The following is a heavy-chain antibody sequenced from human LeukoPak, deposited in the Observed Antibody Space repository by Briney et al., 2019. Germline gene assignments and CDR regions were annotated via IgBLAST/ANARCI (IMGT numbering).Heavy chain of an antibody. CDR2: IVGSAVTT. CDR1: GFPFITYV. J-gene: IGHJ4*02. D-gene: IGHD6-19*01. CDR3: AKEGYSSGWLDN. Sequence: GGCLRLSCVASGFPFITYVITSARQAPGKWLEGISAIVGSAVTTYYRDSVKGRFTIARDNSKNTLYLHMNDLRAEATAVYYCAKEGYSSGWLDNWGQGTLVTVSS. V-gene: IGHV3-23*01.